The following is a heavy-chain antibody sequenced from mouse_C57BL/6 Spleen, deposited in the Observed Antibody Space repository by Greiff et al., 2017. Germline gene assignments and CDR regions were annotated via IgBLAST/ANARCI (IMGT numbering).Heavy chain of an antibody. D-gene: IGHD2-4*01. J-gene: IGHJ1*03. CDR3: ARGGDYDAHFDV. CDR2: ISYDGSN. Sequence: EVKLQESGPGLVKPSQSLSLTCSVTGYSITSGYYWNWIRQFPGNKLEWMGYISYDGSNNYNPSLKNRISITRDTSKNQFFLKLNAVTTEDTATYYCARGGDYDAHFDVWGTGTTVTVSS. CDR1: GYSITSGYY. V-gene: IGHV3-6*01.